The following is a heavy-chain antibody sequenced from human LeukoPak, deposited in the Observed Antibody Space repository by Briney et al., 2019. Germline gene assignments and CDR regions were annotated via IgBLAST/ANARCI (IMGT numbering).Heavy chain of an antibody. CDR2: IYYSGST. Sequence: SETLSLTCTVSGGSISSGGYYWSWIRQHPGKGLEWIGYIYYSGSTNYNPSLKSRVTISVDTSKNQFSLKLSSVTAADTAVYYCARDRGYSSSSGFDYWGQGTLVTVSS. V-gene: IGHV4-61*08. D-gene: IGHD6-6*01. CDR3: ARDRGYSSSSGFDY. CDR1: GGSISSGGYY. J-gene: IGHJ4*02.